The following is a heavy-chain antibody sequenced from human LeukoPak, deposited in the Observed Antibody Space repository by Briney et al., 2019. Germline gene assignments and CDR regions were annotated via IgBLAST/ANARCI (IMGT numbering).Heavy chain of an antibody. CDR1: GGSIRNYY. D-gene: IGHD7-27*01. CDR2: IQYGRST. CDR3: AGQNWGLFYDMDV. V-gene: IGHV4-59*01. Sequence: SETLSLTCTVSGGSIRNYYWSWIRQPPGKALECIGYIQYGRSTNCNPSLKSRVTISVDTSKNQFSLNLSSVTAADTAMYYCAGQNWGLFYDMDVWGQGTTVTVSS. J-gene: IGHJ6*02.